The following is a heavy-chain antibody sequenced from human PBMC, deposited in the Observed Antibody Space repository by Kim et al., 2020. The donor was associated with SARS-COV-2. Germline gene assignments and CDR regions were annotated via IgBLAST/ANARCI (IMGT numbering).Heavy chain of an antibody. Sequence: ASVKVSCKASGYTFTSYAMHWVRQAPGQRLEWMGWINAGNGNTKYSQKFQGRVTITRDTSASTAYMELSSLRSEDTAVYYCARDGPPIAAAGTTSRYNWFDPWGQGTLVTVSS. CDR1: GYTFTSYA. CDR3: ARDGPPIAAAGTTSRYNWFDP. J-gene: IGHJ5*02. CDR2: INAGNGNT. V-gene: IGHV1-3*01. D-gene: IGHD6-13*01.